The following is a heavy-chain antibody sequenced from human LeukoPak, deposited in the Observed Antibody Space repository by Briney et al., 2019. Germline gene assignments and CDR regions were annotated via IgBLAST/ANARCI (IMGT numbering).Heavy chain of an antibody. CDR2: ISGSGDST. Sequence: GGSLRLSCAASGFTFNTYAMSWVRQAPGKGLEWLSAISGSGDSTYYADSVKGRFTISRDNSKNTLYLQMNSLRAEDTAVYYCAKRYFGNYYFDSWGQGTLVTVSS. D-gene: IGHD3-9*01. J-gene: IGHJ4*02. CDR3: AKRYFGNYYFDS. CDR1: GFTFNTYA. V-gene: IGHV3-23*01.